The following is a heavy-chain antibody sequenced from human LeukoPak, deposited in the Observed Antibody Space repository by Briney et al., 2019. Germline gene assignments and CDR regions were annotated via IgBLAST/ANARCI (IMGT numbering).Heavy chain of an antibody. D-gene: IGHD1-14*01. CDR1: GYSFASYD. V-gene: IGHV1-8*01. CDR2: MNPNSGNT. J-gene: IGHJ6*02. CDR3: ARVTRYYYGMDV. Sequence: ASVKVSCKASGYSFASYDINWVRQATGQGLEWMGWMNPNSGNTGYAQKFQGRVTMTRNTSINTAYMELTSLTSEDTAVYYCARVTRYYYGMDVWGQGTTAPSP.